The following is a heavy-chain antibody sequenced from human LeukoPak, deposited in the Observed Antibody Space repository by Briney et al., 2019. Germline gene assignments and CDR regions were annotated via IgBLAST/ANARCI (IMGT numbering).Heavy chain of an antibody. CDR3: ARRLGGIVVVVAAAFDY. Sequence: PGGSLRLSCAASGFTFSSYEMNWIRQPPGKGLEWIGSIFYSGSTYYNPSLQSRVTISVDTSKNQFSLKLSSVTAADTAVYYCARRLGGIVVVVAAAFDYWGQGTLVTVSS. CDR1: GFTFSSYE. CDR2: IFYSGST. V-gene: IGHV4-39*01. D-gene: IGHD2-15*01. J-gene: IGHJ4*02.